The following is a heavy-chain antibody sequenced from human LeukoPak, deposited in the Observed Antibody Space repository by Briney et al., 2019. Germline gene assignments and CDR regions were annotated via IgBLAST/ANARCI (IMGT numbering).Heavy chain of an antibody. D-gene: IGHD1-26*01. CDR3: ASAIVGATIFDY. J-gene: IGHJ4*02. CDR2: IYSGGST. CDR1: GFTSNGIY. Sequence: GGSLRLSGSASGFTSNGIYRRWVAHAPGNGLEWVSVIYSGGSTYYPESVKGRFTISRDNTKNTLYLQINSLRGEDTAEYYCASAIVGATIFDYWGQGTLVTVSS. V-gene: IGHV3-66*02.